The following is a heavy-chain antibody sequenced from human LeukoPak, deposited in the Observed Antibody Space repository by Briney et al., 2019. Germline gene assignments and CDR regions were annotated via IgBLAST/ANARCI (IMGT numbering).Heavy chain of an antibody. CDR3: ARGFEWFGELPYCYDSSGYSH. Sequence: ASVKVSCKASGNTFTSYGISWVRQAPGQGLEWMGWISAYLGNTNYAQKFQGRLTMTTDTSTRTVYMDLRSLRSDDTAVYYCARGFEWFGELPYCYDSSGYSHWGQGTLVTVSS. J-gene: IGHJ4*02. V-gene: IGHV1-18*01. D-gene: IGHD3-22*01. CDR1: GNTFTSYG. CDR2: ISAYLGNT.